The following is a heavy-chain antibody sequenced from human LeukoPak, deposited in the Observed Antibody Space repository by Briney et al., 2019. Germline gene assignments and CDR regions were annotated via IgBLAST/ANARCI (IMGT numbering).Heavy chain of an antibody. J-gene: IGHJ4*02. CDR3: TRGEYSCGSLVVFDY. D-gene: IGHD5-18*01. Sequence: PSETLSLTCTVSGGTISSYYLSWIRQPPGKGLEWIGYIYYSGSTTYNPSLTSRVTISVDTSKNQCPLRLSSVTAADASVYYCTRGEYSCGSLVVFDYWGQGTLVTVP. CDR1: GGTISSYY. CDR2: IYYSGST. V-gene: IGHV4-59*01.